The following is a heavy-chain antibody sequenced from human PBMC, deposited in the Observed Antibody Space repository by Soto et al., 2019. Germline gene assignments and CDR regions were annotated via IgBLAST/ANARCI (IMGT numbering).Heavy chain of an antibody. CDR2: ISSSGST. CDR3: ARGSYSSGWSDR. V-gene: IGHV4-39*01. CDR1: GDSISSSPYY. Sequence: QPQLQESGPGLVKPSETLSLMCTVSGDSISSSPYYWGWIRQPPGKGLEWIATISSSGSTYYNPSLRSRVTISVDTSKNQSALKVSSVTAADMAVYYCARGSYSSGWSDRWGQGTLVTVSS. J-gene: IGHJ5*02. D-gene: IGHD6-19*01.